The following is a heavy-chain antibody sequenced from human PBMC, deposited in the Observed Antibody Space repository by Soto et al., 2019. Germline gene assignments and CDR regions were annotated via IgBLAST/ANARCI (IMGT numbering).Heavy chain of an antibody. Sequence: QVQLVESGGGVVQPGRSLRLSCAASGFSFRSYLMHWVRQAPGRATEWVAAISYDGINDYEADSVKGRFTISRDNSKNTLYLQMNSLTGDDTAVYYCARGSAGHYNSGTLLDWGQGTLVTVSS. CDR3: ARGSAGHYNSGTLLD. D-gene: IGHD3-10*01. V-gene: IGHV3-30-3*01. CDR2: ISYDGIND. CDR1: GFSFRSYL. J-gene: IGHJ4*02.